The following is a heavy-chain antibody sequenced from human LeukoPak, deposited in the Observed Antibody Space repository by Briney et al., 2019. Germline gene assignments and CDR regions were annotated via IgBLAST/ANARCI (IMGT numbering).Heavy chain of an antibody. CDR3: ARDLLVTTYYYYGMDV. J-gene: IGHJ6*02. CDR1: GFTFSSYS. Sequence: GGSLRLSCAASGFTFSSYSMNWVRQAPGKGLEWVSYISSSSSTIYYADSVKGRFTISRDNSKNTLYLQMNSLRAEDTAVYYCARDLLVTTYYYYGMDVWGQGTTVTVSS. V-gene: IGHV3-48*01. CDR2: ISSSSSTI. D-gene: IGHD4-11*01.